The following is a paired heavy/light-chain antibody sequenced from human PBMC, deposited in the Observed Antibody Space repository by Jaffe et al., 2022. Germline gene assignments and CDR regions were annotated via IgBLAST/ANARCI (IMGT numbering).Heavy chain of an antibody. Sequence: QVQLVQSGAEVKKPGASVKVSCEASGYRFTSYAIHWVRQAPGQRLEWLGWLNAANGNTGNSQKFQGRVIITRDTSANIAYMELSALTSEDTAVYYCARGAGPSAWIIDYWGQGTLVTVSS. CDR2: LNAANGNT. V-gene: IGHV1-3*01. D-gene: IGHD5-12*01. CDR1: GYRFTSYA. CDR3: ARGAGPSAWIIDY. J-gene: IGHJ4*02.
Light chain of an antibody. CDR3: QQYYSSPT. Sequence: DIVMTQSPDSLAVSLGERATINCKSSQSVLSTSDNKNYLAWFQQKPGQPPKMLIKWASSRESGVPDRFSGSGSGTDFTLTISSLQAEDVAVYYCQQYYSSPTFGPGTKVEIE. CDR1: QSVLSTSDNKNY. J-gene: IGKJ3*01. V-gene: IGKV4-1*01. CDR2: WAS.